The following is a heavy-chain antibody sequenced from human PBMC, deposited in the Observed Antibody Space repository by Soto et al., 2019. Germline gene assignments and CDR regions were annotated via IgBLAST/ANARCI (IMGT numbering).Heavy chain of an antibody. V-gene: IGHV3-30*18. CDR3: AKDSSSGWWNGMDV. J-gene: IGHJ6*02. CDR2: ISYDGSNK. CDR1: GFTFSSYG. Sequence: QVQLVESGGGVVQPGRSLRLSCAASGFTFSSYGMHGVRQAPGKGLEWVAVISYDGSNKYYADSVKGRFTISRDNSKNTLYLQMNSLRAEDTAVYYCAKDSSSGWWNGMDVWGQGTTVTVSS. D-gene: IGHD6-19*01.